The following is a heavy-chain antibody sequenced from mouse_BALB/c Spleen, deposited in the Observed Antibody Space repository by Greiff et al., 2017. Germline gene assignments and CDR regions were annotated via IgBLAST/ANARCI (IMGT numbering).Heavy chain of an antibody. D-gene: IGHD1-1*01. CDR3: AIPAYYGSSYWYFDV. CDR2: ISSGGSYT. V-gene: IGHV5-6*01. J-gene: IGHJ1*01. CDR1: GFTFSSYG. Sequence: EVQLVESGGDLVKPGGSLKLSCAASGFTFSSYGMSWVRQTPDKRLEWVATISSGGSYTYYPDSVKGRFTISRDNAKNTLYLQMSSLKSEDTAMYYCAIPAYYGSSYWYFDVWGAGTTVTVSS.